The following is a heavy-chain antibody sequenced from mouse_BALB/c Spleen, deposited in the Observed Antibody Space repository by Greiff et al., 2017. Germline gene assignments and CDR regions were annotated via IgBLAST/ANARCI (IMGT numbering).Heavy chain of an antibody. CDR2: IRNKANGYTT. CDR1: GFTFTDYY. V-gene: IGHV7-3*02. J-gene: IGHJ2*01. Sequence: EVKLVESGGGFVQPGGSLRLSCATSGFTFTDYYMSWVRQPPGKALEWLGFIRNKANGYTTEYSASVKGRFTISRDNSQSILYLQMNTLRAEDSATYYCARGYYYFDYWGQGTTLTVSS. CDR3: ARGYYYFDY.